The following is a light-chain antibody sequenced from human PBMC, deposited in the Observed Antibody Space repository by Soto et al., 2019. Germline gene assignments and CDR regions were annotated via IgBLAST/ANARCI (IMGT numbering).Light chain of an antibody. J-gene: IGKJ4*01. CDR3: QQYNNWPLALT. CDR1: QSVSSN. CDR2: GAS. Sequence: EIVMTQSPATLSVSPGERATLSCRASQSVSSNLAWYQQKPGQAPRLLIYGASTRATGIPARFSGSGSGTEFTLTISRLQSEDFAGYYCQQYNNWPLALTFGGGTKVEIK. V-gene: IGKV3-15*01.